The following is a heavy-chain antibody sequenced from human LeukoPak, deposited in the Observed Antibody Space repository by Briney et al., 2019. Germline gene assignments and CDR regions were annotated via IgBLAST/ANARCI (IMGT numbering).Heavy chain of an antibody. CDR1: GGSFSGYY. CDR3: ARHGSVAARPVRY. Sequence: SETLSLTCAVYGGSFSGYYWSWIRQPPGKGLEWIGEINHSGSTNYNPSLKSRVTISVDTSKNQFSLKLSSVTAADTAVYYCARHGSVAARPVRYWGQGTLVTVSS. D-gene: IGHD6-6*01. CDR2: INHSGST. J-gene: IGHJ4*02. V-gene: IGHV4-34*01.